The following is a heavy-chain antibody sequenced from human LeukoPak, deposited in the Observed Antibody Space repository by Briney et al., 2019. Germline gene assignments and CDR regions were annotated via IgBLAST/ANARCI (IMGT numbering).Heavy chain of an antibody. D-gene: IGHD6-19*01. CDR2: VTGGAVAT. Sequence: PGGSLRLSCAASGFTFSSYAMSWVRQAPGKGLEWVSTVTGGAVATYYADSVRGRHTISRDNSKNTLYLQMNSLRAEDTAVYYCARDSPLKGYNSGWATNSFDFWGQGTLVTVSS. J-gene: IGHJ4*02. CDR1: GFTFSSYA. CDR3: ARDSPLKGYNSGWATNSFDF. V-gene: IGHV3-23*01.